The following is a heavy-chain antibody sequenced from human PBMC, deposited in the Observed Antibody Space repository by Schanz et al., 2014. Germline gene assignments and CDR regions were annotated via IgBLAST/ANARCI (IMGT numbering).Heavy chain of an antibody. Sequence: QVQLVQSGAEVKKPGSSVKVSCKASGGTFSTYTISWVRQAPGQGLEWMGMINPSGGSTTYAQKFQGRVTMTRDTSTSTVSMELNSLRADDTAVDFCGRVLSRSYIEIWGQGTLITVSS. CDR1: GGTFSTYT. J-gene: IGHJ4*02. CDR3: GRVLSRSYIEI. D-gene: IGHD2-15*01. V-gene: IGHV1-46*03. CDR2: INPSGGST.